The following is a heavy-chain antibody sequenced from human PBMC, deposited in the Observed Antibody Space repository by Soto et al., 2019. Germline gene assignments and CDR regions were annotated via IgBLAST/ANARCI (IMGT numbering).Heavy chain of an antibody. CDR2: ISASGGRA. Sequence: GGSLRLSCAASGFTFRNYAMSWVRQAPGKGLEWVSGISASGGRAYYADPVKGRSTISRDDSTSTLYLQMTSLRIDDTALYYCAKDPNGDYVGGFDMRGQGTMVTVSS. CDR1: GFTFRNYA. J-gene: IGHJ3*02. CDR3: AKDPNGDYVGGFDM. V-gene: IGHV3-23*01. D-gene: IGHD4-17*01.